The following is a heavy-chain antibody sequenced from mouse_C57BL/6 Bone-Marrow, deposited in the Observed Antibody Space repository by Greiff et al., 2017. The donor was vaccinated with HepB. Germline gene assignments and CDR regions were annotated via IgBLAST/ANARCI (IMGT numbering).Heavy chain of an antibody. CDR2: ISTFAYSI. Sequence: DVMLVESGGGLVQPGGSLKLSCAASGFTFSDYGMAWVRQAPRKGPEWVAFISTFAYSIYYADTVTGRFTISRENAKNTLYLEMSSLRSEDTAMYYCARQGDYDHYYAMDYWGQGTSVTVSS. CDR1: GFTFSDYG. D-gene: IGHD2-4*01. V-gene: IGHV5-15*01. CDR3: ARQGDYDHYYAMDY. J-gene: IGHJ4*01.